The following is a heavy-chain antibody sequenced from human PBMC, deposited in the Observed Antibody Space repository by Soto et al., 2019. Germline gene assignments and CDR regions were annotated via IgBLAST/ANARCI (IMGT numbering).Heavy chain of an antibody. CDR2: FDPEDGET. V-gene: IGHV1-24*01. Sequence: GASVKVSCKVSGYTLTELSMHWVRQAPGKRLERKGDFDPEDGETIYAQKFQGRVTMTEDTSTDTAYMELSSLRSEDTAVYYCATAWYYYGSGPTQTTYYYYGMDVWGQGTTVTVSS. D-gene: IGHD3-10*01. J-gene: IGHJ6*02. CDR3: ATAWYYYGSGPTQTTYYYYGMDV. CDR1: GYTLTELS.